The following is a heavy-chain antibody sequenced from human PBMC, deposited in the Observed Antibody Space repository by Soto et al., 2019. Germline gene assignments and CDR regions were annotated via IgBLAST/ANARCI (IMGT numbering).Heavy chain of an antibody. CDR3: ARHRGSSGWYWEGYYYYMDV. CDR1: GGSISSSSYY. V-gene: IGHV4-39*01. D-gene: IGHD6-19*01. Sequence: SETLSLTCTVSGGSISSSSYYWGWIRQPPGKGLEWIGSIYYSGSTYYNPSLKSRVTISVDTSKNQFSLKLSSVTAADTAVYYCARHRGSSGWYWEGYYYYMDVWGKGTTVTVSS. J-gene: IGHJ6*03. CDR2: IYYSGST.